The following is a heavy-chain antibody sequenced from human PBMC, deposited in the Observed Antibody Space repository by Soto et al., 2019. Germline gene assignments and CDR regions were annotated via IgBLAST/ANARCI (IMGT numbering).Heavy chain of an antibody. V-gene: IGHV3-53*02. D-gene: IGHD3-10*01. J-gene: IGHJ3*02. CDR3: ARDRPGDEGDGFDI. CDR1: GLTVSSNY. Sequence: EVQLVETGGGLIQPGGSLRLSCAASGLTVSSNYMNWVRQAPGKGLEWVSVLYSGGSTHYAGSVKGRFIISRDNSKNTLYLQMNSLRVEDTAVYYCARDRPGDEGDGFDIWGHGTMVTLSS. CDR2: LYSGGST.